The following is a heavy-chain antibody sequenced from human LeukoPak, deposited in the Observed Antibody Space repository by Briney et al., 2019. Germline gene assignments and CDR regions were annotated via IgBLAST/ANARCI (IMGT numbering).Heavy chain of an antibody. Sequence: ASVKVSCKASGYTFTGYYIHWVRQAPGQGLEWMEWINPKSGGTKYAQKFQGRVTMTRDTSISTAYIDLSRLRSDDTGVYYCARRGSTSDSAYFLVSWGQGTLATVSS. J-gene: IGHJ4*02. CDR1: GYTFTGYY. CDR2: INPKSGGT. CDR3: ARRGSTSDSAYFLVS. V-gene: IGHV1-2*02. D-gene: IGHD3-16*01.